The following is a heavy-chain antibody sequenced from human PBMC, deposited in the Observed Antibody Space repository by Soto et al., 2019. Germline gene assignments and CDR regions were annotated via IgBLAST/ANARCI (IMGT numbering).Heavy chain of an antibody. D-gene: IGHD4-17*01. CDR1: GGTFSSYA. J-gene: IGHJ4*02. V-gene: IGHV1-69*01. CDR2: IIPIFGTA. Sequence: QVQLVQSGAEVKKPGSSVKVSCKASGGTFSSYAISWVRQAPGQGLEWMGGIIPIFGTANYAQKFHGRVTIAADESTSTAYMELSSLRSEDTAVYYCARDLHYGDRPEYFDYWGQGTLVTVSS. CDR3: ARDLHYGDRPEYFDY.